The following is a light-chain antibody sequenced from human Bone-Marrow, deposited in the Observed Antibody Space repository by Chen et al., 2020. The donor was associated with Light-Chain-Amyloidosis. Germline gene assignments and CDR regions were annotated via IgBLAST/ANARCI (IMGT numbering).Light chain of an antibody. CDR2: RDT. V-gene: IGLV3-25*03. CDR1: DLPMKY. CDR3: QSADSSGTYEVI. J-gene: IGLJ2*01. Sequence: SYELTQPPSVPVSPGQTARITCSGDDLPMKYAYWYQQKPGQAPVLVIHRDTERPSGISERFSSTSSGTTATLTISGVQAEDEADYHCQSADSSGTYEVIFGGGTKLTVL.